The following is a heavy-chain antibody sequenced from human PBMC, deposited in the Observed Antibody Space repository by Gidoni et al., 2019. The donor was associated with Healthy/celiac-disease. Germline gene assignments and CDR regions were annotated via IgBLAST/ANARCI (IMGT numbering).Heavy chain of an antibody. CDR3: ARDRPPAAAGSTYYYGMDV. CDR2: ISSSSSYI. CDR1: GFTFSSYS. Sequence: EVQLVESGGGLVKPGGSLRLSCAASGFTFSSYSMNWVRQAPGKGLEWVSSISSSSSYIYYADSVKGRFTISRDNAKNSLYLQMNSLRAEDTAVYYCARDRPPAAAGSTYYYGMDVWGQGTTVTVSS. J-gene: IGHJ6*02. D-gene: IGHD6-13*01. V-gene: IGHV3-21*01.